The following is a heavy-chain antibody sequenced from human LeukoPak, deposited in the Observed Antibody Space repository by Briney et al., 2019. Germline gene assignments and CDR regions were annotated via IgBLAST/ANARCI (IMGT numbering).Heavy chain of an antibody. D-gene: IGHD3-3*01. V-gene: IGHV4-30-4*08. CDR1: GGSFSGYY. Sequence: SETLSLTCAVYGGSFSGYYWSWIRQPPGKGLEWIGYIYYSGSTYYNPSLKSRVTISVDTSKNQFSLKLSSVTAADTAVYYCASTIFGDSGSWFDPWGQGTLVTVSS. J-gene: IGHJ5*02. CDR3: ASTIFGDSGSWFDP. CDR2: IYYSGST.